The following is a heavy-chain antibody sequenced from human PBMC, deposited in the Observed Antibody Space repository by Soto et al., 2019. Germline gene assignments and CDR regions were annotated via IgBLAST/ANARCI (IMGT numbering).Heavy chain of an antibody. V-gene: IGHV4-34*01. D-gene: IGHD3-22*01. CDR3: ARSRYYDSSGYRALDAFDN. Sequence: SETLSLTCAIIGRSFCGYYWNRISKSAGNGLEWIGEFNHSGSTNCYWSLKSRVTISVDTSRNQFSLKLSSVTAADTAVYYCARSRYYDSSGYRALDAFDNWGQGTMVT. CDR1: GRSFCGYY. J-gene: IGHJ3*02. CDR2: FNHSGST.